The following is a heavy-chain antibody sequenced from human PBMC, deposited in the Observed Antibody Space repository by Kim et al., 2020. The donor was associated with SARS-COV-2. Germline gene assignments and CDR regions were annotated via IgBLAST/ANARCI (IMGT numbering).Heavy chain of an antibody. J-gene: IGHJ4*02. CDR1: GGSFSGYY. CDR2: INHSGST. D-gene: IGHD6-19*01. V-gene: IGHV4-34*01. Sequence: SETLSLTCAVYGGSFSGYYWSWIRQPPGKGLEWIGEINHSGSTNYNPSLKSRVTISVDTSKNQFSLKLSSVTAADTAVYYCARVSRDPVPLSRWLRKYYFDYWGQGTLVTVSS. CDR3: ARVSRDPVPLSRWLRKYYFDY.